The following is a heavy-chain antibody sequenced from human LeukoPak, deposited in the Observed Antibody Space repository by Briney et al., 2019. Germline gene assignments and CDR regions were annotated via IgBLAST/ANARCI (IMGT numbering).Heavy chain of an antibody. J-gene: IGHJ4*02. CDR1: GITVSSNH. CDR2: VASDGST. V-gene: IGHV3-53*01. CDR3: AKATVGGYED. D-gene: IGHD5-12*01. Sequence: PGGSLRLSCAASGITVSSNHMSWVRQAPGKGLEWVSVVASDGSTKYADSVKGRFAISRDNSKNTLYLQMNSLRAEDTGVYYCAKATVGGYEDWGQGTLVTVSS.